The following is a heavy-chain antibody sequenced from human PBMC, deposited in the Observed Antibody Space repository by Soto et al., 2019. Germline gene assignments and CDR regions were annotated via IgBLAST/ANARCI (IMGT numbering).Heavy chain of an antibody. CDR1: GYTFTDYF. V-gene: IGHV1-2*02. Sequence: ASVKVSCKASGYTFTDYFIHWVRQAPGQGLEWMGWINPDNGGTVYAQKFQGRITMARDTPVSTVYMELSGLRSGDTAVYYCTRSTQYSASLEFDFWGQGTLVTVSS. CDR2: INPDNGGT. D-gene: IGHD5-12*01. CDR3: TRSTQYSASLEFDF. J-gene: IGHJ4*02.